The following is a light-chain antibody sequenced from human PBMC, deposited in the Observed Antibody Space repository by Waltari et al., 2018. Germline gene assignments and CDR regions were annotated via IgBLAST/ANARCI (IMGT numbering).Light chain of an antibody. CDR1: SSDVGGYNY. V-gene: IGLV2-8*01. J-gene: IGLJ3*02. CDR3: SSYAGSNNL. CDR2: EVS. Sequence: QSALTQPPSASGSPGQSVTISCTGTSSDVGGYNYVPWYQQHPGKAPKLMIYEVSKRPPGVPDRFSGSKSGNTASLTVSGLQAEDEADYYCSSYAGSNNLFGGGTKLTVL.